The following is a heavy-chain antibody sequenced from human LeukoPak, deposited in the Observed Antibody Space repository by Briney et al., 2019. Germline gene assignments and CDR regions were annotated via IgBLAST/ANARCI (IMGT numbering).Heavy chain of an antibody. CDR3: ARDQGAYYYGSVLDY. J-gene: IGHJ4*02. CDR2: IRSDANKK. CDR1: GFTFSTYG. Sequence: PGGSLRLSCAASGFTFSTYGMHWVRQAPGKGRAWVTFIRSDANKKYYADSVKGRFAISRDTSKNTLYLQMNSLNAEDTAVYYCARDQGAYYYGSVLDYWGQGTLVTVSS. V-gene: IGHV3-30*02. D-gene: IGHD3-10*01.